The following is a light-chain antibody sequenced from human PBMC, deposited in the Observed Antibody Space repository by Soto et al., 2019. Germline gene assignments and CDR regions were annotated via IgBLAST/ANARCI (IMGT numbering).Light chain of an antibody. J-gene: IGKJ4*01. CDR1: QGIGSS. CDR3: QQLNNYPPLT. Sequence: DIQLTQSPSFLSASVGDRVTITCRASQGIGSSLAWYQQEPGKAPKLLIYAASTLHSGVPPRFSGSGCGTDFTLTLSSLQPEDFATYYCQQLNNYPPLTFGGGTKVEIK. CDR2: AAS. V-gene: IGKV1-9*01.